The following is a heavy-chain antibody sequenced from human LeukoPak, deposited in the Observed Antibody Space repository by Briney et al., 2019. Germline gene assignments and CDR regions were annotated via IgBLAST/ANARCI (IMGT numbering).Heavy chain of an antibody. CDR3: AKDDSNNYYEY. J-gene: IGHJ4*02. D-gene: IGHD2-15*01. V-gene: IGHV3-7*01. CDR2: ISHDGGNK. Sequence: GGSLRLSCAAPGFTFSNSWMTWVRQAPGKGLEWVASISHDGGNKQYAESIKGRLTISRDNVKNSLYLEINSLRADDTAIYYCAKDDSNNYYEYWGQGTLVTVSA. CDR1: GFTFSNSW.